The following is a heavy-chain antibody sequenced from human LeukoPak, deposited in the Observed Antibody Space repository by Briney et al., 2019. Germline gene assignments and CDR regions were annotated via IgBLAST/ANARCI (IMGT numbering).Heavy chain of an antibody. CDR2: ISSSSSYI. J-gene: IGHJ4*02. D-gene: IGHD4-17*01. CDR1: GFTFSSYS. Sequence: SGGSLRLSCAASGFTFSSYSMNWVRQAPGKGLEWVSSISSSSSYIYYADSVKGRFTISRDNAKNSLYLQMNSLRAEDTAVYYCARVAMTKVYYFDYWGQGTLVTVSS. V-gene: IGHV3-21*01. CDR3: ARVAMTKVYYFDY.